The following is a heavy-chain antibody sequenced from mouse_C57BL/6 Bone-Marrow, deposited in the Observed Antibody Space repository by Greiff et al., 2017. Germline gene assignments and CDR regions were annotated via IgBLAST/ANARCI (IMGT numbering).Heavy chain of an antibody. CDR2: ISSGSSTI. V-gene: IGHV5-17*01. Sequence: EVQLQQSGGGLVKPGGSLKLSCAASGFTFSDYGMHWVRQAPEKGLEWVAYISSGSSTIYYADTVKGRFTISRDNAKNTLFLQMTSLRSEDTAMYDCARTGYYRAMDYWGQGTSVTGSS. CDR3: ARTGYYRAMDY. J-gene: IGHJ4*01. D-gene: IGHD2-3*01. CDR1: GFTFSDYG.